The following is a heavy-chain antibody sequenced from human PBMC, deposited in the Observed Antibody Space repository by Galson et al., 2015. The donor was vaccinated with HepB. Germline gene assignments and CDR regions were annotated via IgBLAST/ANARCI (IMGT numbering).Heavy chain of an antibody. D-gene: IGHD3-16*01. J-gene: IGHJ2*01. Sequence: SLRLSCAASGFSFSSHGMHWVRKAPGKGLEWVAVISSEGRANNYAASVKGRFTISRDNSKNTFYLQMNSLRTEDTAVYYCAREHSWGNWYFDYWGRGTLVAVSS. V-gene: IGHV3-30*03. CDR3: AREHSWGNWYFDY. CDR2: ISSEGRAN. CDR1: GFSFSSHG.